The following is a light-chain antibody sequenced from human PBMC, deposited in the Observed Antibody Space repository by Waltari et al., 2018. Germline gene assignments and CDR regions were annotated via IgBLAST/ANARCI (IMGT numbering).Light chain of an antibody. Sequence: SYELTQPLSVSVALGQTARITCGGNNLGSKNVHWSQQKPGQAPVLVIYRDSNRPSGIPERFSGSNSGNTATLTISRAQAGDEADYYCQVWDSSGHVVFGGGTKLTVL. J-gene: IGLJ2*01. CDR2: RDS. CDR1: NLGSKN. V-gene: IGLV3-9*01. CDR3: QVWDSSGHVV.